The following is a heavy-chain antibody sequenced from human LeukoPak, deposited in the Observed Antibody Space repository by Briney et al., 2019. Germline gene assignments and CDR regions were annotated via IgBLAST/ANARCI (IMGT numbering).Heavy chain of an antibody. J-gene: IGHJ6*02. V-gene: IGHV1-69*04. CDR2: IITILNIP. CDR1: GGTFDNSA. CDR3: AREKMEVGYYGLDV. Sequence: PGSSVRVSCMASGGTFDNSAIYWVRQAPGQGLEWMGRIITILNIPNYAQKLQGRVTIAADKSTSTAYMELSSLRSDDTAVYYCAREKMEVGYYGLDVWGQGTTVTVSS. D-gene: IGHD1-1*01.